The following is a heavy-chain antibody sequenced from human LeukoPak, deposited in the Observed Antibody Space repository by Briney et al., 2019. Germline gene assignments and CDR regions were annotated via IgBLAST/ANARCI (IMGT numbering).Heavy chain of an antibody. Sequence: GGSLRLSCAASGFTFSSYWMSWVRQAPGKGLEWVANIKQDGSEKYYVDSVKGRFTISRDNAKNSLYLQMNSLRAEDTAVYYCASGGYCSSTSCYRANDYWGQGTLVTVSS. CDR2: IKQDGSEK. V-gene: IGHV3-7*01. J-gene: IGHJ4*02. D-gene: IGHD2-2*02. CDR3: ASGGYCSSTSCYRANDY. CDR1: GFTFSSYW.